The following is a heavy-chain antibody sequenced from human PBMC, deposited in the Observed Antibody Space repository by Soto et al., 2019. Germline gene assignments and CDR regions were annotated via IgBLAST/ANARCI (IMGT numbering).Heavy chain of an antibody. CDR3: ARDAESLGFDY. J-gene: IGHJ4*02. CDR2: IISSSSTI. CDR1: GFTFSSYS. Sequence: EVQLVESGGGLVQPGGSLRLSCAASGFTFSSYSMNWVRQAPGKGLEWVSYIISSSSTIYYADSVKGRFTISRDNAKNSLYLQMNSLRAEDTAVYYCARDAESLGFDYWGQGTLVTVSS. V-gene: IGHV3-48*01.